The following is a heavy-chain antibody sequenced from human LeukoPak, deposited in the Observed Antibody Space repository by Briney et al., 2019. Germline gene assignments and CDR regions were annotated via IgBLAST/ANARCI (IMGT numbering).Heavy chain of an antibody. D-gene: IGHD1-26*01. CDR2: ISSSDSPT. Sequence: GGSLRLSCAGSGFTFSSYAMNWLRQAPGKGLDWVSYISSSDSPTYYAESVKGRFTNARDNAQNSLYLQMNSLRAEDTAVYCCARGSYYTRDIMSVDSWGRGTLVSVSP. V-gene: IGHV3-48*03. J-gene: IGHJ4*02. CDR1: GFTFSSYA. CDR3: ARGSYYTRDIMSVDS.